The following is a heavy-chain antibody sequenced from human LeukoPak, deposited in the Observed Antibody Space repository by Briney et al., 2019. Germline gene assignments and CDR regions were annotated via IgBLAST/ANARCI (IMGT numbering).Heavy chain of an antibody. CDR1: GGSFSGYY. CDR3: ARGFEAVAGTNIRFDP. CDR2: INHSGST. V-gene: IGHV4-34*01. D-gene: IGHD6-19*01. Sequence: PSETLSLTCAVYGGSFSGYYWSWIRQPPGKGLEWIGEINHSGSTNYNPSLKSRVTISVDTSKNQFSLKLSSVTAADTAVYYCARGFEAVAGTNIRFDPWGQGTLVTVSS. J-gene: IGHJ5*02.